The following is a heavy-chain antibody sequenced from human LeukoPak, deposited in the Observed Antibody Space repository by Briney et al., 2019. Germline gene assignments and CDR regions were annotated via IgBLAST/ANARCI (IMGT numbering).Heavy chain of an antibody. CDR1: GFAFSTYT. J-gene: IGHJ4*02. V-gene: IGHV3-21*01. Sequence: PGGSLRLSCAATGFAFSTYTMNWVRQAPGKGLEWVSSISATSSYIYYADSVKGRFTISRDNAKNSLFLQLNSLRAEDTAVYCCARAHVPITVFGVVHYNDYSGQGTMVTVSS. CDR3: ARAHVPITVFGVVHYNDY. D-gene: IGHD3-3*01. CDR2: ISATSSYI.